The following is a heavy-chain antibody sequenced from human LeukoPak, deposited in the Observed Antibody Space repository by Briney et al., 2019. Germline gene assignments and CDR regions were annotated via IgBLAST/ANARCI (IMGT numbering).Heavy chain of an antibody. J-gene: IGHJ5*02. V-gene: IGHV1-2*02. CDR1: GYTFTGYY. Sequence: ASVKVSCKASGYTFTGYYMHWVRQAPGQGLEWMGWINPNSGGTNYAQKFQGRVTMTRDTSISTAYMELSRLRSDDTAVYYCARSHDYGDLFWFDPWGQGTLVTVSS. D-gene: IGHD4-17*01. CDR2: INPNSGGT. CDR3: ARSHDYGDLFWFDP.